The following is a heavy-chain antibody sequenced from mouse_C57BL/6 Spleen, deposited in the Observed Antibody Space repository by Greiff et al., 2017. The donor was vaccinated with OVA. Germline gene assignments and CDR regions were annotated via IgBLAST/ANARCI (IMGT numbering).Heavy chain of an antibody. CDR3: AREGYYGSSAWFAY. CDR1: GFTFSDYG. CDR2: ISSGSSTI. D-gene: IGHD1-1*01. J-gene: IGHJ3*01. Sequence: EVKLVESGGGLVKPGGSLKLSCAASGFTFSDYGMHWVRQAPEKGLEWVAYISSGSSTIYYADTVKGRFTISRDNAKNTLFLQLTSLRSEDTARYYCAREGYYGSSAWFAYWGQGTLVTVSA. V-gene: IGHV5-17*01.